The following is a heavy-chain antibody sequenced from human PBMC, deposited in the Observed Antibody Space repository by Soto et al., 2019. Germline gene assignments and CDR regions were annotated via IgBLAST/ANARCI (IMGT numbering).Heavy chain of an antibody. V-gene: IGHV4-39*07. D-gene: IGHD1-1*01. CDR3: AREKEQQGQDAFAI. CDR2: IYYSGSR. J-gene: IGHJ3*02. Sequence: QPPGKGREWIGNIYYSGSRNYNPSLKSRVTISVDTSKNQFSLKLSSVTAADTAVYYCAREKEQQGQDAFAIWGQGTTVTVSS.